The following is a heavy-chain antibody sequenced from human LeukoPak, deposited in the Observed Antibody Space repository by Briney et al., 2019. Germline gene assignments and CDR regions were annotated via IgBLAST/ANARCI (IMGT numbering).Heavy chain of an antibody. Sequence: PSQTLSLTCTVSGGSISSGDYYWSWIRQPPGKGLEWIGSIYYSGSTYYNPSLKSRVTISVDTSKNQFSLKLSSVTAADTAVYYCARLEGATVFDYWGQGTLVTVSS. J-gene: IGHJ4*02. CDR2: IYYSGST. V-gene: IGHV4-39*01. D-gene: IGHD1-26*01. CDR1: GGSISSGDYY. CDR3: ARLEGATVFDY.